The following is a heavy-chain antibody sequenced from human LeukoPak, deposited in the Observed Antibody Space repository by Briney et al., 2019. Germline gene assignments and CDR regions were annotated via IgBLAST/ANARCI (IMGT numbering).Heavy chain of an antibody. J-gene: IGHJ4*02. Sequence: GGSLRLSCAASGFIFSTFAMIWVRQPPGKGLEWVSGIFPSGGEIHYADSVRGRFTISRDNSKSTLSLQMNSLRAEDTAIYYCATYRQVLLPFESWGQGTLVTVSS. D-gene: IGHD2-8*02. V-gene: IGHV3-23*01. CDR2: IFPSGGEI. CDR1: GFIFSTFA. CDR3: ATYRQVLLPFES.